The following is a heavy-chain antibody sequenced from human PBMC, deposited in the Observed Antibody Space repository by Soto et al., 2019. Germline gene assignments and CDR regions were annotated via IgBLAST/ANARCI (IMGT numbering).Heavy chain of an antibody. V-gene: IGHV5-51*01. CDR1: EYSFTYYC. J-gene: IGHJ4*02. CDR2: IYPGDSDT. D-gene: IGHD3-10*01. CDR3: ARQDGSGSYYFDY. Sequence: PGESLKISCRGSEYSFTYYCIGWVRQMPGKGLEGMGIIYPGDSDTRYSPSFQGPVTISADESISTAYLQWSSLKASDSAIYYCARQDGSGSYYFDYWGQGTLVTVSS.